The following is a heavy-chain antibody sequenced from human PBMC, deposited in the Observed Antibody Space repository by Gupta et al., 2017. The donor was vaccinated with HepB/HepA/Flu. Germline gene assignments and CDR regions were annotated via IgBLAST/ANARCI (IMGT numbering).Heavy chain of an antibody. CDR1: GFTVSSNY. V-gene: IGHV3-53*01. D-gene: IGHD7-27*01. CDR2: IYYGVGT. Sequence: EVQLVESGGGLNQPGGSLRLSCAASGFTVSSNYMRWVRQAPGRGLEWVSCIYYGVGTYDTDSVKGRFTISIDNSKNTVYLQMNSLRAEDTAMYYCAREGGNWGLDYWGQGTLVTVSS. CDR3: AREGGNWGLDY. J-gene: IGHJ4*02.